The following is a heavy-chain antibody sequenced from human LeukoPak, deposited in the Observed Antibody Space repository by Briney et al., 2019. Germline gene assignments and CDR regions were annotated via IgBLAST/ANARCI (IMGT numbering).Heavy chain of an antibody. D-gene: IGHD5-18*01. J-gene: IGHJ4*02. V-gene: IGHV3-7*01. CDR1: GFTFSSYW. Sequence: GGSLRLSCAASGFTFSSYWMSWVRQAPGKGLEWAANIKQDGSEKYYVDSVKGRFTISRDNAKNSLYLQMNSLRAEDTAVYYCARDTGGGYSCYDCWGQGTLVTVSS. CDR2: IKQDGSEK. CDR3: ARDTGGGYSCYDC.